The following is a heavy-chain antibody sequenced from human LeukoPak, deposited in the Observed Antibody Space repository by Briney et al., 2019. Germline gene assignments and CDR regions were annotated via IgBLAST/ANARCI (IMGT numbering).Heavy chain of an antibody. V-gene: IGHV3-66*01. Sequence: GGSLRLSCAASGFPVRDNYMSWVRDAPGKGLEWVSVFYSGGKTYYADSVKSRLTISRENSKNTLYLQMNSLRVEDTAVYYCARLLREYCSSTSCNRIYFDYWGQGTLVTVSS. CDR3: ARLLREYCSSTSCNRIYFDY. CDR1: GFPVRDNY. D-gene: IGHD2-2*01. J-gene: IGHJ4*02. CDR2: FYSGGKT.